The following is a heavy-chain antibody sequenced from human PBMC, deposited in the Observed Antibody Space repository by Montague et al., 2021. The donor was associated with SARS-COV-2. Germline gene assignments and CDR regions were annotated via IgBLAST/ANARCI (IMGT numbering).Heavy chain of an antibody. D-gene: IGHD2-15*01. Sequence: SETLSLTCTVSGDSISTRYSAWLRHHLGKRMKWIGYVYYSGRSSYNSSLKSRVTISVDTSKNQVSLNLRSVTAADTAVYFCVRADRRDPDTPHLYYYKGMDLWGQGTTVTVSS. CDR1: GDSISTRY. CDR3: VRADRRDPDTPHLYYYKGMDL. V-gene: IGHV4-59*11. J-gene: IGHJ6*02. CDR2: VYYSGRS.